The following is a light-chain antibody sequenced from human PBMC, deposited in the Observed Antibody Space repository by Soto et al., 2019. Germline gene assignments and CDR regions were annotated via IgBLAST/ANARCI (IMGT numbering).Light chain of an antibody. Sequence: EIVLTQSPGTLSLSPGERATLSCRASQSVSSSYLAWYQQTPGQAPRLLIYGASSRATGIPDRFSGSGSGTDFTLTISRLEPEDFAVYYCKQYGSAPCTFGGGTKVEIK. J-gene: IGKJ4*01. V-gene: IGKV3-20*01. CDR1: QSVSSSY. CDR3: KQYGSAPCT. CDR2: GAS.